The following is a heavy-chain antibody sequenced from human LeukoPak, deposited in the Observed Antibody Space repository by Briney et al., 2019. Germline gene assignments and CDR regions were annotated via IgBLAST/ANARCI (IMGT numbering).Heavy chain of an antibody. D-gene: IGHD3-10*01. Sequence: GASVEVSCKASGYTFTSYGISWVRQAPGQGLEWRGRIIPILGIANYAQKFQGRVTITSDKSTSTAYMELSSLRSEDTAVYYCARGIYGSGSASFDYGGQGTLVTVSS. CDR1: GYTFTSYG. CDR2: IIPILGIA. J-gene: IGHJ4*02. CDR3: ARGIYGSGSASFDY. V-gene: IGHV1-69*04.